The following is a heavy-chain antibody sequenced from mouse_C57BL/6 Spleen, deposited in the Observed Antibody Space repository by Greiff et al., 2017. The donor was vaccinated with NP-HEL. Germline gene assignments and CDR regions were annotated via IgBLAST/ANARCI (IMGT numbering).Heavy chain of an antibody. CDR1: GYTFTDHT. CDR3: ARGRGYPAWFAY. V-gene: IGHV1-78*01. CDR2: IYPRDGST. D-gene: IGHD2-2*01. J-gene: IGHJ3*01. Sequence: VQLQESDAELVKPGASVKISCKVSGYTFTDHTIHWMKQRPEQGLEWIGYIYPRDGSTKYTEKFKGKATLTADNSSSTAYMQLNSLTSEDSAGYFCARGRGYPAWFAYWGQGTLVTVSA.